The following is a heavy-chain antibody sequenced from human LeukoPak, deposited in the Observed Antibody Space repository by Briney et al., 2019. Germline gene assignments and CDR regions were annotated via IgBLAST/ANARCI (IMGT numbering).Heavy chain of an antibody. D-gene: IGHD6-19*01. V-gene: IGHV1-18*01. Sequence: ASVNVSCKASGGTFSSYAISWVRQAPGQGLEWMGWISAYNGNTNYAQKLQGRVTMTTDTSTSTAYMELRSLRSDDTAVYYCARDRQGWLESFDYWGQGTLVTVSS. CDR3: ARDRQGWLESFDY. J-gene: IGHJ4*02. CDR2: ISAYNGNT. CDR1: GGTFSSYA.